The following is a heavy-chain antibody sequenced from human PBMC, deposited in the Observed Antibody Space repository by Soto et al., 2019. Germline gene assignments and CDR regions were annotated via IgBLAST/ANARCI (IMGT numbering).Heavy chain of an antibody. CDR1: GFSLSTSGVG. CDR3: AHRPQWLEEYYLDY. J-gene: IGHJ4*02. D-gene: IGHD6-19*01. V-gene: IGHV2-5*02. CDR2: IYWDDDK. Sequence: QITLKESGPTLVKPTQTLTLTCTFSGFSLSTSGVGVGWIRQPPGKALEWLALIYWDDDKRYSPSLKSRLTITKDTSKNQVVLTMTNMDPVDTATYNCAHRPQWLEEYYLDYWGQGTLVTVSS.